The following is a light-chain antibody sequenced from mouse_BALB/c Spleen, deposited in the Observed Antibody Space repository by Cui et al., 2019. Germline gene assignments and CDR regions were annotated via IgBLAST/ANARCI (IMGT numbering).Light chain of an antibody. Sequence: DIVMTQSQKFMSTSVGDRVSITCKASQNVRTAVAWYQQKPGQSPKAQIYLASNRHTGVPDRFTGSGSGTDFTLTISNVQSEDLADYFCLQHWNYPLTFGGGTKLEIK. J-gene: IGKJ1*01. V-gene: IGKV6-14*01. CDR3: LQHWNYPLT. CDR2: LAS. CDR1: QNVRTA.